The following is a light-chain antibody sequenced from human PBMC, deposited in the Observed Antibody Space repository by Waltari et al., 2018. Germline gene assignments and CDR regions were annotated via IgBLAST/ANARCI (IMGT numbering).Light chain of an antibody. J-gene: IGLJ2*01. Sequence: YDLTQPSSVSVSPGQTATITCSGDVLAEKYVRWFQQKPGQAPTLILFKDTARPSGSPERFSGSSSGSTVTLTIRGALLEDEADYHCHAAADNNWFFGGGTKLTVL. CDR2: KDT. CDR1: VLAEKY. CDR3: HAAADNNWF. V-gene: IGLV3-27*01.